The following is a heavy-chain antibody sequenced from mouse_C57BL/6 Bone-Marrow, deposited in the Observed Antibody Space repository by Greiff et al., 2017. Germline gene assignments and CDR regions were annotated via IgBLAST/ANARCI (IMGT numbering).Heavy chain of an antibody. CDR2: IDPENGDT. CDR1: GFNIKDDY. D-gene: IGHD1-1*01. V-gene: IGHV14-4*01. CDR3: TTEGVGVVAPSFDD. J-gene: IGHJ2*01. Sequence: EVKLMESGAELVRPGASVKLSCTASGFNIKDDYMHWVKQRPEQGLEWIGWIDPENGDTEYASKFQGKATITADTSSNTAYLQLSSLTSEDTAVYYCTTEGVGVVAPSFDDWGQGTTLTVSS.